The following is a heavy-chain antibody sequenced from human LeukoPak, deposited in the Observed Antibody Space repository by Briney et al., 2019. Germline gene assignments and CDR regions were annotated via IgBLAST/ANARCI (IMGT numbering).Heavy chain of an antibody. D-gene: IGHD3-22*01. CDR1: GFTFSSYA. V-gene: IGHV3-23*01. CDR3: AKDVMIVVVTPLFDY. CDR2: ISGSGGST. Sequence: GGSLRLSCAASGFTFSSYAMSWVRQAPGKGLEWVSAISGSGGSTYYADSVKGRFTISRDNSKNTLYLQINSLRAEDTAVYYCAKDVMIVVVTPLFDYWGQGTLVTVSS. J-gene: IGHJ4*02.